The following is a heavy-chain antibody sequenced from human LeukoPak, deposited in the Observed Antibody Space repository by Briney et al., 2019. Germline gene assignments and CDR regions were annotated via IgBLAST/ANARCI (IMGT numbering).Heavy chain of an antibody. CDR1: GYTFTGYY. CDR3: ARGFGSRRLGDLSPLGY. V-gene: IGHV1-2*02. D-gene: IGHD4-17*01. Sequence: GASVKVSCKASGYTFTGYYMHWVRQAPGQGLEWMGWINPNSGGTNYAQKFQGRVTMTRDTSISTAYMELSRLGSDDTAVYYCARGFGSRRLGDLSPLGYWGQGTLVTVSS. CDR2: INPNSGGT. J-gene: IGHJ4*02.